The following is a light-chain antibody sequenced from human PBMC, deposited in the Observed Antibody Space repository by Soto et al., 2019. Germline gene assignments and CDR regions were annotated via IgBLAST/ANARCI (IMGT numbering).Light chain of an antibody. J-gene: IGKJ4*01. CDR1: QGISNY. CDR3: QRYDDAPLT. Sequence: DIQMTQSPSSLSASVGDGVTMTCRASQGISNYLVWYQQQPGKVPKLLIYAASTLHSGVPSRFSGSGSGTDFTLTISSLQPEDVGTYYCQRYDDAPLTFGGGTKVDIK. CDR2: AAS. V-gene: IGKV1-27*01.